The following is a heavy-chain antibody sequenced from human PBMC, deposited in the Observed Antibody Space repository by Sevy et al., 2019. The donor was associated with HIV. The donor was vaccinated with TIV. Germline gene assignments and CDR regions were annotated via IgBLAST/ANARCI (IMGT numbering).Heavy chain of an antibody. V-gene: IGHV3-23*01. Sequence: GGSLRLSCAASGITFSGYAMNWVRQAPGKGLDWVSTIYGSAGVTYYADSVKGRFTISRDNSENTLFLQMNNLRAEDTAVYYCAGGRFDSTGSFDAFDIWGRGTLVTVSS. J-gene: IGHJ3*02. CDR3: AGGRFDSTGSFDAFDI. D-gene: IGHD3-22*01. CDR1: GITFSGYA. CDR2: IYGSAGVT.